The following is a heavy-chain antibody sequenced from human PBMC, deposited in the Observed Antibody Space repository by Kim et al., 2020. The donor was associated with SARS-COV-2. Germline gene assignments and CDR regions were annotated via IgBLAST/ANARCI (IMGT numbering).Heavy chain of an antibody. J-gene: IGHJ4*02. CDR2: IVHDGST. D-gene: IGHD2-8*02. CDR1: GGSLSDYS. Sequence: SETLSLTCGVYGGSLSDYSWSWLRQPPGKGLEWIGEIVHDGSTNYNPSLKSPFTISVDMFNNQLSLKLSSVTAADTGLYYCARVSGYCTGGNCRFDFWGQGTLVTVSS. CDR3: ARVSGYCTGGNCRFDF. V-gene: IGHV4-34*12.